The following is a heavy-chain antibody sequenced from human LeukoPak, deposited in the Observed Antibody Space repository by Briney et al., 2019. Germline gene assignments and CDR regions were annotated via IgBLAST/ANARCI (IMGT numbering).Heavy chain of an antibody. CDR1: GFTVSSNY. Sequence: GGSLTLSCAASGFTVSSNYMNWVRQAPGKGLEWVSVIYGGGSTYYADSVKGRFTISRDTSKNTLYLHMNSLRAEDTAVYYCARAALQEAFDIWGQGTMVTVSS. D-gene: IGHD2-15*01. J-gene: IGHJ3*02. V-gene: IGHV3-53*01. CDR3: ARAALQEAFDI. CDR2: IYGGGST.